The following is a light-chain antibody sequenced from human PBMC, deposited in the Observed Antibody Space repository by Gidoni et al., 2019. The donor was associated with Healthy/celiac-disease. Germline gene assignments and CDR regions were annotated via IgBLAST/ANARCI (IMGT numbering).Light chain of an antibody. J-gene: IGKJ1*01. CDR2: AAS. Sequence: AIRMTQSPSSFSASTGDRVTITCRASQGISSYLAWYQQKPGKATKLLIYAASTLQSGVPSRFSGSGSGTDFTLTISCLQFEDFATYYCQQYYSYPWTFGQGTKVEIK. CDR3: QQYYSYPWT. CDR1: QGISSY. V-gene: IGKV1-8*01.